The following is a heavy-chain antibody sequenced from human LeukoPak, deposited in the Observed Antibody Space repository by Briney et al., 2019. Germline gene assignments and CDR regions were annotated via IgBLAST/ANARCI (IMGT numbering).Heavy chain of an antibody. J-gene: IGHJ4*02. D-gene: IGHD3-22*01. CDR2: ISGSGGST. CDR1: GFTFSSYS. V-gene: IGHV3-23*01. CDR3: AKHPSSGYYSAFDY. Sequence: GGSLRLSCAASGFTFSSYSMSWVRQAPGKGLEWVSAISGSGGSTYYADSVKGRFTISGDNSKNTLYLQMNSLRAEDTAVYYCAKHPSSGYYSAFDYWGQGTLVTVSS.